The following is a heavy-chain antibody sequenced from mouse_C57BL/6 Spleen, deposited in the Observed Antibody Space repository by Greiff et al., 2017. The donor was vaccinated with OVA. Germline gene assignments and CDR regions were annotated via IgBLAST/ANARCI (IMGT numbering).Heavy chain of an antibody. V-gene: IGHV1-63*01. J-gene: IGHJ2*01. Sequence: VKLMESGAELVRPGTSVKMSCKASGYTFTNYWIGWAKQRPGHGLEWIGDIYPGGGYTNYNEKFKGKATLTADKSSSTAYMQFSSLTSEDSAIYYCARGGTGYFDYWGQGTTLTVSS. D-gene: IGHD3-1*01. CDR1: GYTFTNYW. CDR2: IYPGGGYT. CDR3: ARGGTGYFDY.